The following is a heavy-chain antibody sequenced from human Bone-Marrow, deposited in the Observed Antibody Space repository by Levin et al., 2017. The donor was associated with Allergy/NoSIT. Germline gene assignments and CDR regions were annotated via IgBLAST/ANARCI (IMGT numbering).Heavy chain of an antibody. Sequence: GGSLRLSCAASGFTFDDYAMHWVRQAPGKGLEWVSGISWNSGSIGYADSVKGRFTISRDNAKNSLYLQMNSLRAEDTALYYCAKGNRRLIAVAGHFDYWGQGTLVTVSS. D-gene: IGHD6-19*01. CDR3: AKGNRRLIAVAGHFDY. V-gene: IGHV3-9*01. CDR1: GFTFDDYA. J-gene: IGHJ4*02. CDR2: ISWNSGSI.